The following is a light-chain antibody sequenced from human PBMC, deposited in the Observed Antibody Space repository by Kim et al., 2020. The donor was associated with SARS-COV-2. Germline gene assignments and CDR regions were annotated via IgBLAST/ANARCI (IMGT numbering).Light chain of an antibody. CDR2: AAS. V-gene: IGKV1-27*01. CDR3: QKYDSAPWT. Sequence: SASVGDCVTLTFRASQDISNYLAWYQQKPVKVPKLLVYAASALKSGVPSRFSGRRSGTDFTLTISNLQPEDFATYYCQKYDSAPWTFGQGTKLEI. J-gene: IGKJ1*01. CDR1: QDISNY.